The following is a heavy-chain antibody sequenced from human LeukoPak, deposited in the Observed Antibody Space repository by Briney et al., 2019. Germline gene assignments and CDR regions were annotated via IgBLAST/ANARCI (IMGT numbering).Heavy chain of an antibody. CDR2: IWYDGSNK. CDR3: AKDHGGTAMGSFDY. Sequence: PGRSLRLSCAASGFTFSSYGMHWVRQAPGKGLEWVAVIWYDGSNKYYADSVKGRLTISRDNSKNTLYLQMNSLRAEDTAVYYCAKDHGGTAMGSFDYWGQGTLVTVSS. D-gene: IGHD5-18*01. V-gene: IGHV3-33*06. J-gene: IGHJ4*02. CDR1: GFTFSSYG.